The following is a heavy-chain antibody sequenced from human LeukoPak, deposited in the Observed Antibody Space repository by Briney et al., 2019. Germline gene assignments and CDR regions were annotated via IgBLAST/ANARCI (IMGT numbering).Heavy chain of an antibody. CDR2: IYYSGST. J-gene: IGHJ6*03. CDR1: GGSISSYY. D-gene: IGHD1-26*01. CDR3: ARMGATGLFDYYYYYMDV. Sequence: SETLSLTCTVSGGSISSYYWSWIRQPPGKGLEWIGYIYYSGSTNYNPSLKSRVTISVDTSKNQFSLKLSSVTAADTAVYYCARMGATGLFDYYYYYMDVWGKGTTVTISS. V-gene: IGHV4-59*01.